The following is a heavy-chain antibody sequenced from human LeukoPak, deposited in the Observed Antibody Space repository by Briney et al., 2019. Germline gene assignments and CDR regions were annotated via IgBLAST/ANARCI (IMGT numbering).Heavy chain of an antibody. CDR1: VFTFSRYW. J-gene: IGHJ4*02. CDR3: ARDYLPDYYDSSGYLY. Sequence: GVPWRLPCVPSVFTFSRYWISWVRRAPGKGLEWVANIKQDGSEKYYVDCVKGRFTISRDNAKNSLYLQMNSLRAEDTAVYYCARDYLPDYYDSSGYLYWGQGTLVTVSS. V-gene: IGHV3-7*01. D-gene: IGHD3-22*01. CDR2: IKQDGSEK.